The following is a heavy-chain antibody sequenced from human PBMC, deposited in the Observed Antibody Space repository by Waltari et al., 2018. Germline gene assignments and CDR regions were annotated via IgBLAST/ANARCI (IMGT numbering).Heavy chain of an antibody. D-gene: IGHD3-10*01. CDR2: IYYSGCT. CDR3: ARHVLLWFGELSPPSDV. J-gene: IGHJ6*04. V-gene: IGHV4-39*01. CDR1: GGSISSSSYY. Sequence: QLQLQESGPGLVKPSETLSLTCTVSGGSISSSSYYWGWIRQPPGKGLEWIGSIYYSGCTYYNPSLKSRVTISVDTSKNQFSLKLSSVTAADTAVYYCARHVLLWFGELSPPSDVWGKGTTVTVSS.